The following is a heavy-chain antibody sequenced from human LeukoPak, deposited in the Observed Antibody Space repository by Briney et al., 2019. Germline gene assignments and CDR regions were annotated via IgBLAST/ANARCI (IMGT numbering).Heavy chain of an antibody. CDR1: GYTFTTYT. D-gene: IGHD2-15*01. Sequence: ASVKVSCKASGYTFTTYTIHWVHQAPGQRLEWMGWINAGNGNTKYSQEFQDRVTITRDTSTSTAYMELRSLRSDDTAVYYCARLGRHEREGYPGDIVVPLDNWFDPWGQGTLVTVSS. J-gene: IGHJ5*02. V-gene: IGHV1-3*01. CDR2: INAGNGNT. CDR3: ARLGRHEREGYPGDIVVPLDNWFDP.